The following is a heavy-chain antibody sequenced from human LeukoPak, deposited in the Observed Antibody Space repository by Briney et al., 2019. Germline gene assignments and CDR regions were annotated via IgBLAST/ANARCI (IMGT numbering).Heavy chain of an antibody. Sequence: PGGSLRLSCAASGFTFSSYWMSWVRQAPGEGLEWVANIKQDGSEKYYVDSVKGRFTISRDNAKNSLYLQMNSLRAEDTAVYYCARDGEYSSLYYYYYMDVWGKGTTVTVSS. CDR1: GFTFSSYW. J-gene: IGHJ6*03. CDR3: ARDGEYSSLYYYYYMDV. V-gene: IGHV3-7*01. CDR2: IKQDGSEK. D-gene: IGHD6-6*01.